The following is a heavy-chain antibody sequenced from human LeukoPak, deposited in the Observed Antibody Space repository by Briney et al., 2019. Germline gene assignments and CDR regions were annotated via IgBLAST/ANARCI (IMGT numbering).Heavy chain of an antibody. V-gene: IGHV1-18*01. D-gene: IGHD2-2*01. CDR1: GYSFTSSG. J-gene: IGHJ4*02. Sequence: ASVKVSCKASGYSFTSSGISWVRQAPGQGLEWMGWISAYNGNTNYAQKLQGRVTMTTDTSTSTAYMELRSLRSDDTAVYYCASRTRNCSSTSCQIFDYWGQGTLVTVSS. CDR3: ASRTRNCSSTSCQIFDY. CDR2: ISAYNGNT.